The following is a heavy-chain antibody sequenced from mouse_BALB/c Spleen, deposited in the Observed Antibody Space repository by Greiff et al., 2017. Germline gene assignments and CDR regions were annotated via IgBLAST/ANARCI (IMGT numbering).Heavy chain of an antibody. CDR2: INPSTGYT. V-gene: IGHV1-7*01. D-gene: IGHD2-1*01. J-gene: IGHJ2*01. Sequence: QVQLQQSGAELAKPGASVKMSCKASGYTFTSYWMHWVKQRPGQGLEWIGYINPSTGYTEYNQKFKDKATLTADKSSSTAYMQLSSLTSEDSAVYYCARRRRDGNYDYWGQGTTLTVSS. CDR1: GYTFTSYW. CDR3: ARRRRDGNYDY.